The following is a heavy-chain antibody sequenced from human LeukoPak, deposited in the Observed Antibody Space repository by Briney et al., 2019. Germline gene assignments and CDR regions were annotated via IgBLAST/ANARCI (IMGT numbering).Heavy chain of an antibody. J-gene: IGHJ4*02. D-gene: IGHD2-21*01. CDR3: ARSRFAKAY. Sequence: PGGSLRLSCAASGFTFSSYSMIWVRQAPGKGLEWVSSISTSSSYRFYADSVKGRFTVSRDNAKNSLYLQMNSLRAEDTAVYYCARSRFAKAYWGQGTLVTVSS. V-gene: IGHV3-21*01. CDR1: GFTFSSYS. CDR2: ISTSSSYR.